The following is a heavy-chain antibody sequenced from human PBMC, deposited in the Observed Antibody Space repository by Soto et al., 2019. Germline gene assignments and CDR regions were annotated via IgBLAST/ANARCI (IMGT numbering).Heavy chain of an antibody. CDR2: IYHSGST. CDR3: ASSTVLLWFGELFHYYYYYYGMDV. J-gene: IGHJ6*02. CDR1: GGSISRSNW. Sequence: PSEALSLTCAVSGGSISRSNWWSWGRQPPGKGLEWIGEIYHSGSTNYNPSLKSRVTISVDKSKNQFSLKLSSVTAADTAVYYCASSTVLLWFGELFHYYYYYYGMDVWGQGTTVTVSS. D-gene: IGHD3-10*01. V-gene: IGHV4-4*02.